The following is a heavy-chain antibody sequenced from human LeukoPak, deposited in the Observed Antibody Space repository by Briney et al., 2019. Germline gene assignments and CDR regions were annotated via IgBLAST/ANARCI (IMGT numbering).Heavy chain of an antibody. CDR2: IYYSETT. CDR3: AREGTSGGLNWLDP. CDR1: GGSISRNY. J-gene: IGHJ5*02. Sequence: PPETLSLTCTVSGGSISRNYWNWIRQPPGKGLEWIGNIYYSETTNYNPSLKSRVSISVDTSKNQFSLRLSSVNAADTAVYFCAREGTSGGLNWLDPWGQGTLVTVSS. D-gene: IGHD3-10*01. V-gene: IGHV4-59*12.